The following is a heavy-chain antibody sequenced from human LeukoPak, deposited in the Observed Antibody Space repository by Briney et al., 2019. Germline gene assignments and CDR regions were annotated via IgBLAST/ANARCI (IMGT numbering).Heavy chain of an antibody. J-gene: IGHJ4*02. CDR2: ISYDGSNK. V-gene: IGHV3-30*18. CDR1: GFTLSSYD. CDR3: AKDMDSKSYYYGSVDY. D-gene: IGHD3-10*01. Sequence: GGSLRLSCAASGFTLSSYDMHWVRQAPGKGLEWVAVISYDGSNKYYADSVKGRFTISRDNSKNTLFLQMNSLRAEDTAVYYCAKDMDSKSYYYGSVDYWGQGALVTVSS.